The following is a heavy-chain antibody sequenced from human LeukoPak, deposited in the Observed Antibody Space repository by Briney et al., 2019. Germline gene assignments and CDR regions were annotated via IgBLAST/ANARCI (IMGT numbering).Heavy chain of an antibody. J-gene: IGHJ4*02. Sequence: GGSLRLSCAASGFTFSSYSMNWVRQAPGKGLEWVSYISSSSSTIYYADSVKGRFTISRDNAKNSLYLQMNSLRAEDTAVYYCAPFVEGGDNYYWGQGTLVTVSS. CDR2: ISSSSSTI. D-gene: IGHD5-24*01. CDR3: APFVEGGDNYY. CDR1: GFTFSSYS. V-gene: IGHV3-48*04.